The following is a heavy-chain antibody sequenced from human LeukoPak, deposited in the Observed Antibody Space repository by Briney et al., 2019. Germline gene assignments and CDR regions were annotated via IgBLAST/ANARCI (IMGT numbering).Heavy chain of an antibody. Sequence: GGSLRLSCTASGFTFSNYWMHWVRQAPGKGLVWVSRIKGDGSSTMYADSVKGRFTTSRDNAKNTLYLQMKSLRAEDTAVYYCAKSDWFDPWGQGTLVTVSS. CDR3: AKSDWFDP. J-gene: IGHJ5*02. CDR1: GFTFSNYW. CDR2: IKGDGSST. V-gene: IGHV3-74*03.